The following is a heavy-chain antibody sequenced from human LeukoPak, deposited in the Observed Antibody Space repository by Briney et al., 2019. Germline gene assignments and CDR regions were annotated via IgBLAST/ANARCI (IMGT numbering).Heavy chain of an antibody. CDR1: GFMFRYYW. V-gene: IGHV3-21*04. D-gene: IGHD3-10*01. CDR3: ARVYYGSGSLHYYYYYMDV. CDR2: ISSSSSYI. Sequence: PGGSLRLSCAASGFMFRYYWMSWVRQAPGKGLEWVSSISSSSSYIYYADSVKGRFTISRDNAKNSLYLQMNSLRAEDTAVYYCARVYYGSGSLHYYYYYMDVWGKGTTVTISS. J-gene: IGHJ6*03.